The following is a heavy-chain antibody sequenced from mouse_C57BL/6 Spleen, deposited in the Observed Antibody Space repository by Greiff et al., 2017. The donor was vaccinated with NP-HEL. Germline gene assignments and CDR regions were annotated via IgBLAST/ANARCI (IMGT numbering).Heavy chain of an antibody. CDR2: ISNGGGST. D-gene: IGHD1-1*01. CDR1: GFTFSDYY. CDR3: ARLDYGSSYDYYAMDY. V-gene: IGHV5-12*01. Sequence: EVQVVESGGGLVQPGGSLKLSCAASGFTFSDYYMYWVRQTPEKRLEWVAYISNGGGSTYYPDTVKGRFTISRDNAKNTLYLQMSRLKSEDTAMYYCARLDYGSSYDYYAMDYWGQGTSVTVSS. J-gene: IGHJ4*01.